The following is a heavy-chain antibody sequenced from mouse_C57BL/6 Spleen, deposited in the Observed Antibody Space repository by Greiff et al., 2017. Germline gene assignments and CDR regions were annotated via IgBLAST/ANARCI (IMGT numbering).Heavy chain of an antibody. Sequence: EVKLQESGPELVKPGASVKIPCKASGYTFTDYNMDWVKQSHGKSLEWIGDINPNTGGTIYNQKFKGKATLTVDKSSSTAYMELRSLTSEDTAVYYCTLDSSGAMGYWGQGTSVTVAS. D-gene: IGHD3-2*02. V-gene: IGHV1-18*01. CDR1: GYTFTDYN. CDR3: TLDSSGAMGY. CDR2: INPNTGGT. J-gene: IGHJ4*01.